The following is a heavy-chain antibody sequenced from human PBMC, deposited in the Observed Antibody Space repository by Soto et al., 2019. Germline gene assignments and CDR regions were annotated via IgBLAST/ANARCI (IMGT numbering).Heavy chain of an antibody. D-gene: IGHD2-15*01. Sequence: GGSLRLSCAASGFTFSSYCMHWVRQAPGKGLEWVADISYDASNKYYADSVKGRFTISRDNAKNSLYLQMNSPRAEDTAVYYCARGTQKRYCTGGSCYTVDYWGQGTLVTVSS. CDR2: ISYDASNK. CDR3: ARGTQKRYCTGGSCYTVDY. J-gene: IGHJ4*02. CDR1: GFTFSSYC. V-gene: IGHV3-33*01.